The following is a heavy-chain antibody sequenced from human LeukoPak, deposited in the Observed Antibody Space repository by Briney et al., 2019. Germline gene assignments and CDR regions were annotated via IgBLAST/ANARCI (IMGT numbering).Heavy chain of an antibody. CDR2: IKDGGIT. CDR3: VRGFSGVVGDH. J-gene: IGHJ4*02. V-gene: IGHV4-34*01. Sequence: KPSETLSLTCTVYSGSFSGYYWSRIRLPPGKGLEWIGEIKDGGITNYNPSLRSRVTISKDTSNNQLSLKLHSATAADTAVYYCVRGFSGVVGDHWGQGSLVTVSS. D-gene: IGHD3-10*01. CDR1: SGSFSGYY.